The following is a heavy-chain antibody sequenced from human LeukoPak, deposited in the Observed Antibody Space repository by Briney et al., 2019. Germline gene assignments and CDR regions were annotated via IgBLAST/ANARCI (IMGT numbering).Heavy chain of an antibody. V-gene: IGHV3-53*01. Sequence: GGSLRLSCAASGFTVGSNYMSWVRQAPGKGLEWVSVIYSGGSTYYADSVKGRFTISRDNSKNTLYLQMNSLRAEDTAVYYCARDGPYGSGSYCHWGQGILVTVSS. CDR3: ARDGPYGSGSYCH. J-gene: IGHJ4*02. CDR2: IYSGGST. D-gene: IGHD3-10*01. CDR1: GFTVGSNY.